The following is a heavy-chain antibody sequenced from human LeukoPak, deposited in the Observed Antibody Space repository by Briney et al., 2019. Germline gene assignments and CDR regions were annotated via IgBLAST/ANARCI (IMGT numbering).Heavy chain of an antibody. D-gene: IGHD3-22*01. CDR3: ARYRIVITTTDGAFDI. V-gene: IGHV5-51*01. CDR2: IYPGDSDT. CDR1: GYSFTSYW. Sequence: GESLKIPCKGSGYSFTSYWIGWVRQMPGKGLEWMGIIYPGDSDTRYSPSFQGQVTISADKSISTAYLQWSSLKASDTAMYYCARYRIVITTTDGAFDIWGQGTMVTVSS. J-gene: IGHJ3*02.